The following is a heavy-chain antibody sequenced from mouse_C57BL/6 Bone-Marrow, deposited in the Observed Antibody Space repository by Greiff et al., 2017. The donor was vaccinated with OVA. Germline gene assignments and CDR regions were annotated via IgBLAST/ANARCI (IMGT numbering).Heavy chain of an antibody. D-gene: IGHD2-13*01. CDR1: GYTFTSYW. Sequence: QVHVKQPGAELVKPGASVKVSCKASGYTFTSYWMHWVKQRPGQGLEWIGRIHPSDSDTNYNQKFKGKATLSVDKSSSTAYMQLSSLTSEDSAVYYCAIERGYGDERSYYAMDYWGQGTSVTVSS. CDR2: IHPSDSDT. CDR3: AIERGYGDERSYYAMDY. J-gene: IGHJ4*01. V-gene: IGHV1-74*01.